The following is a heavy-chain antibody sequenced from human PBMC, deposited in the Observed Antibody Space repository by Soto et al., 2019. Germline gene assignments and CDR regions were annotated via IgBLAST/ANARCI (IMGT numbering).Heavy chain of an antibody. CDR1: GGSISTYY. V-gene: IGHV4-59*01. CDR3: TRGSGWYLY. J-gene: IGHJ4*02. CDR2: IYYSGST. Sequence: PSETLSLTCTVSGGSISTYYWSWIRQPPGKGLEWIGYIYYSGSTNYNPSLKSRVTMSVDTSKNQLSLKLSSVTAADTAVYYCTRGSGWYLYWGQGTLVTVSS. D-gene: IGHD6-19*01.